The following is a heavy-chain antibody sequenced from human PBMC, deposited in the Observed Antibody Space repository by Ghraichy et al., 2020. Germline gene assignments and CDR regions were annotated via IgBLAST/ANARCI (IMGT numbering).Heavy chain of an antibody. V-gene: IGHV3-53*04. CDR2: IYSGGST. J-gene: IGHJ6*03. D-gene: IGHD6-13*01. Sequence: GGSLRLSCAASGFTVSSNYMSWVRQAPGKGLEWVSVIYSGGSTYYADSVKGRFTISRHNSKNTLYLQMNSLRAEDTAVYYCATRGTAADYYYYYYYMDVWGKGTTVTVSS. CDR1: GFTVSSNY. CDR3: ATRGTAADYYYYYYYMDV.